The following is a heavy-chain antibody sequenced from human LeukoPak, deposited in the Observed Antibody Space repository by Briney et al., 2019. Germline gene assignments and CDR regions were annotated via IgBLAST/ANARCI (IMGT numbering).Heavy chain of an antibody. CDR3: AKYRARITMVRGAIFDP. V-gene: IGHV3-23*01. J-gene: IGHJ5*02. D-gene: IGHD3-10*01. CDR2: ISGSGGST. Sequence: PGGSLRHSRAASGFTFSSYAMSWVRQAPGKGLEWVSAISGSGGSTYYADSVKGRFTISRDNSKNTLYLQMNSLRAEDTAVYYCAKYRARITMVRGAIFDPWGQGTLVTVSS. CDR1: GFTFSSYA.